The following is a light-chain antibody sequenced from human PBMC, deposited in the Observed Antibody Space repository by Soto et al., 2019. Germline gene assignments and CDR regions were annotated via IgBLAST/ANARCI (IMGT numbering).Light chain of an antibody. V-gene: IGKV3-20*01. J-gene: IGKJ1*01. CDR2: GAF. Sequence: EIVLTQSPGTLSLSPGERATLSCRASQSVSSSYLAWYQQKPGQAPRLLIYGAFNRAAGIPDRFRGSGSGTEFTLTINRLEPEDSAVYHCQQYADSPRTFGQGTKVDIK. CDR1: QSVSSSY. CDR3: QQYADSPRT.